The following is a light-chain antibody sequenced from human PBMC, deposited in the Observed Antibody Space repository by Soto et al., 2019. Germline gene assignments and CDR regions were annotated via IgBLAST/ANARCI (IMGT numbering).Light chain of an antibody. J-gene: IGKJ5*01. V-gene: IGKV3-20*01. CDR2: GAS. CDR3: QQYGRS. Sequence: EVVLTQSPGTLSLSPGDRVTVSCRASQRISSSYLACYQHKPGQSPRLLIYGASNRAVGIPGRFSGSGSGTDFTLIINRLEPEDFAVYYCQQYGRSFGQGTRLEIK. CDR1: QRISSSY.